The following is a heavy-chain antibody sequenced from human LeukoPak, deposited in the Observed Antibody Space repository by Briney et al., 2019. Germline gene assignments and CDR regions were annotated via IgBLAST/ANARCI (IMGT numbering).Heavy chain of an antibody. CDR1: GGSISSYY. D-gene: IGHD5-18*01. J-gene: IGHJ4*02. CDR3: ARTDTASSPFDY. V-gene: IGHV4-59*01. Sequence: SQTLSLTCTVSGGSISSYYWSWIRQPPGKGLEWIGYIYYSGSTNYNPSLKSRVTISVDTSKNQFSLKLSSVTAADTAVYYCARTDTASSPFDYWGQGTLVTVSS. CDR2: IYYSGST.